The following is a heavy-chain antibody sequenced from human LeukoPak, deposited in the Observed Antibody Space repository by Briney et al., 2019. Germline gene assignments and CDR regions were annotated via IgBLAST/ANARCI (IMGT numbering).Heavy chain of an antibody. D-gene: IGHD6-6*01. Sequence: GESLKISCKGSGYSFASYWIGWVRQMPGQGLEWMGIIYPDDSDTRYSPSFQGQVTISADKSISTAYLQWNSLKASDTAIYYCARRTSIGGTSSRVLDYWGQGTLVTVSS. CDR3: ARRTSIGGTSSRVLDY. J-gene: IGHJ4*02. CDR1: GYSFASYW. V-gene: IGHV5-51*01. CDR2: IYPDDSDT.